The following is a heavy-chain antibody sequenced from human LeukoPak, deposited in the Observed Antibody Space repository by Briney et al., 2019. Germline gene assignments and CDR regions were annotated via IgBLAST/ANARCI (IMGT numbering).Heavy chain of an antibody. V-gene: IGHV3-48*01. J-gene: IGHJ4*02. D-gene: IGHD2-8*01. CDR3: ASPRMGYFDY. CDR1: GFTFSSYS. Sequence: GGSLRLSCAASGFTFSSYSMNWVRQAPGKGLEWVSYISSSSSTIYYADSVQGRFTISRDNSKNTLYLQMNSLRAEDTAVYYCASPRMGYFDYWGQGTLVTVSS. CDR2: ISSSSSTI.